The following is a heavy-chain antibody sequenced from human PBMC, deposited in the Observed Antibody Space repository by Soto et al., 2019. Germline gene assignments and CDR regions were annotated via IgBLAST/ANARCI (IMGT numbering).Heavy chain of an antibody. CDR1: GGTFSSYA. V-gene: IGHV1-69*11. D-gene: IGHD6-19*01. CDR3: ARAVQWLDYFDY. Sequence: QVQLVQSGAEVKKPGSSVKVSCKASGGTFSSYAISWVRQAPGQGLEWMGGIIPILGTANYAQKFQGRVTITADESTSTAYRERSSMRSEDTAVYYCARAVQWLDYFDYWGQGTLVTVSS. CDR2: IIPILGTA. J-gene: IGHJ4*02.